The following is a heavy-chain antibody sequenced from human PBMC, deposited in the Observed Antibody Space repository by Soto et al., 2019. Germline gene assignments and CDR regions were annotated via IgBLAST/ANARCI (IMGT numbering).Heavy chain of an antibody. J-gene: IGHJ5*02. V-gene: IGHV4-59*08. CDR2: IYYSGST. CDR3: ARTITVTTTNGFDP. Sequence: SETLSLTCTVSGGSISSYYWSWIRQPPGKGLEWIGYIYYSGSTNYNPSLKSRVTISVDTSKNQFSLKLSSVTAADTAVYYWARTITVTTTNGFDPWGQGTLVTSPQ. CDR1: GGSISSYY. D-gene: IGHD4-17*01.